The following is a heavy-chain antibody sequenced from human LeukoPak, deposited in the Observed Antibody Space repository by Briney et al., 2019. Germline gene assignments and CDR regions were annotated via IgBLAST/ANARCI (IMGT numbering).Heavy chain of an antibody. CDR3: AKDEENALDY. V-gene: IGHV3-30*02. J-gene: IGHJ4*02. CDR2: IRYDGSNK. CDR1: GFTFSNYD. Sequence: PGGSLRLSCVASGFTFSNYDMHWVRQAPGKGLEWVAFIRYDGSNKYYADSVKGRFTISRDNSKNTLYLQMNSLRAEDTAVYYCAKDEENALDYRGQGTLVTVSS.